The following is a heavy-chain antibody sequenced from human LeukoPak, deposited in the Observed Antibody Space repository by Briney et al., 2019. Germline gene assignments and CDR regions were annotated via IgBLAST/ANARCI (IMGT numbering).Heavy chain of an antibody. CDR3: ARGLSIAAAGTGYAFDI. D-gene: IGHD6-13*01. CDR1: GGSFSGYY. V-gene: IGHV4-34*01. CDR2: INHSGST. J-gene: IGHJ3*02. Sequence: SETLSLTCAVYGGSFSGYYWSWIRQPPGKGPEWIGEINHSGSTNYNPSLKSRVTISVDTSKNQFSLKLSSVTAADTAVYYCARGLSIAAAGTGYAFDIWGQGTMVTVSS.